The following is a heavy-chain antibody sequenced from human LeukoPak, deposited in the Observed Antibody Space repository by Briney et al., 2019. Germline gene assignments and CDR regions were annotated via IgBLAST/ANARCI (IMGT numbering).Heavy chain of an antibody. CDR2: IYYSGST. D-gene: IGHD3-9*01. CDR1: GGSISSYY. J-gene: IGHJ5*02. V-gene: IGHV4-59*08. CDR3: ARQGYDILTGYSNWFDP. Sequence: PSETLSLTCTVSGGSISSYYWNWIRRPPGKGLEWIGYIYYSGSTNYNPSLKSRVTISVDTSKNQFSLKLSSVTAAETAVYYCARQGYDILTGYSNWFDPWGQGTLVTVSS.